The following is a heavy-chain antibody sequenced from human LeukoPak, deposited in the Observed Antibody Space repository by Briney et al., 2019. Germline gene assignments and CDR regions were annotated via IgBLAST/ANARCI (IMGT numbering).Heavy chain of an antibody. Sequence: PGGSLRLPCEASGFTFNIYSMNWARQAPGKGLEWVSAISGSGGSTYYADSVKGRFTISRDNSKNTLYLQMNSLRAEDTAVYYCAKDAAVDAFDIWGQGTMVAVSS. CDR2: ISGSGGST. CDR1: GFTFNIYS. V-gene: IGHV3-23*01. CDR3: AKDAAVDAFDI. J-gene: IGHJ3*02. D-gene: IGHD2-15*01.